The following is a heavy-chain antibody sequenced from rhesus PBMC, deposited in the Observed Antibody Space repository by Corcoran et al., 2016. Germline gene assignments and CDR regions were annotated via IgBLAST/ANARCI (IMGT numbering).Heavy chain of an antibody. J-gene: IGHJ4*01. V-gene: IGHV4-122*02. CDR2: ISYSGST. CDR3: ARDSTLYSNYDGY. Sequence: QVQLQESGPGLVKPSETLSLTCSVSGCSISRSYYYWSWIRQAPGKGLEWIGYISYSGSTSYNPSLKSRVTISRDTSKNQFSLKLSSVTAADTAVYYCARDSTLYSNYDGYWGQGVLVTVSS. D-gene: IGHD4-23*01. CDR1: GCSISRSYYY.